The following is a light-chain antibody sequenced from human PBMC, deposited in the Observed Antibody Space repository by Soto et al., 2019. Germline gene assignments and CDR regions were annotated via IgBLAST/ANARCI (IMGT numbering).Light chain of an antibody. CDR3: QQYNSYWT. CDR1: QSISSW. J-gene: IGKJ1*01. V-gene: IGKV1-5*01. CDR2: DAY. Sequence: DIQMPQSPSTLSASVGDRVTITCRASQSISSWLAWYQQKPGKAPKLLIYDAYRLESGVPSRVSGSGSGTEITLNSSSLQLDDFAAYYCQQYNSYWTFGQGTKVEIK.